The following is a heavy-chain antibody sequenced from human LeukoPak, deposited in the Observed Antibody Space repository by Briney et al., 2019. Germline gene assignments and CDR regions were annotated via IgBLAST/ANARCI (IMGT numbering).Heavy chain of an antibody. D-gene: IGHD2-8*01. CDR1: GYTFTDYY. V-gene: IGHV1-46*01. Sequence: GASVKVSCKTSGYTFTDYYVHWVRQGPGQGLEWMGIINPSGGSPSYAQKFQGRITVTSDWSTSTVYMALSSLRSEDTAVYYCARGDPVYEWLDFWGQGTLVTVPS. CDR2: INPSGGSP. CDR3: ARGDPVYEWLDF. J-gene: IGHJ4*02.